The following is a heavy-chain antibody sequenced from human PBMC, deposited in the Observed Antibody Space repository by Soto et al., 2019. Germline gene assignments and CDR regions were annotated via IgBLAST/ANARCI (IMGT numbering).Heavy chain of an antibody. D-gene: IGHD3-3*01. CDR3: VSSLNYDFWRDGGRHFYFDY. Sequence: QVQLQESGPGLVKPSGTLSLTCAVSGGSISSSYWWNWVRQTPRGGLEWIGKIYHGGTTNYNPSLKNRVTISVDKSKNQFSLKLTSVTAADTAVYYCVSSLNYDFWRDGGRHFYFDYWGRGILPTVSS. V-gene: IGHV4-4*02. CDR1: GGSISSSYW. CDR2: IYHGGTT. J-gene: IGHJ4*02.